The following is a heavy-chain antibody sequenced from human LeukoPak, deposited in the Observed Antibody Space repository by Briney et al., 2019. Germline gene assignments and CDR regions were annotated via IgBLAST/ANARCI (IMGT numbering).Heavy chain of an antibody. CDR1: GYTFTSYG. Sequence: ASVKVSCKASGYTFTSYGISWVRQAPGQGLEWMGWISAYNGNTNYAQKLRGRVTMTTDTSTSTAYMELRSLRSDDTAVYYCARDTEDIVVVPAAVNWFDPWGQGTLVTVSS. D-gene: IGHD2-2*01. CDR2: ISAYNGNT. CDR3: ARDTEDIVVVPAAVNWFDP. V-gene: IGHV1-18*04. J-gene: IGHJ5*02.